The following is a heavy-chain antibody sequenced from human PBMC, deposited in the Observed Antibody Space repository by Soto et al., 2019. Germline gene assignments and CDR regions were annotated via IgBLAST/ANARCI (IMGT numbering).Heavy chain of an antibody. V-gene: IGHV3-11*01. CDR3: ARKPDSSSWYDY. CDR2: ISSSGSTR. Sequence: QVQLVESGGGLVKPGGSLRLSCAASGFTFSYYYMSWSRQAPGKGLEGVSYISSSGSTRYYAYSVKGRFTISRDNANKSLYLQIKRLRADDTAVYYCARKPDSSSWYDYWGQGTLVTVSS. D-gene: IGHD6-13*01. J-gene: IGHJ4*02. CDR1: GFTFSYYY.